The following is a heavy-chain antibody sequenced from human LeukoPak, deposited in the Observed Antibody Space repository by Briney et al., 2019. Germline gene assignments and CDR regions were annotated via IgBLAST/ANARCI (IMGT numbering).Heavy chain of an antibody. CDR3: ARAYFDTSAYYPHFEF. V-gene: IGHV4-59*08. CDR2: IYYSGST. Sequence: SETLSLNCTVSGGSFSNYYWTWIRQPPGKGLEWIGYIYYSGSTNYNPSLKSRLTISIDTSKNQFFLKLSSVTAADTAVYYCARAYFDTSAYYPHFEFWGPGTLVTVSS. J-gene: IGHJ4*02. D-gene: IGHD3-22*01. CDR1: GGSFSNYY.